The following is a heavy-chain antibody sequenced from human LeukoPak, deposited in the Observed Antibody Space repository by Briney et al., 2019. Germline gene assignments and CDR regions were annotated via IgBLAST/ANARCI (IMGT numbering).Heavy chain of an antibody. Sequence: GGSLRLSCAASGFTFDDYAMHWVRQAPGEGLEWVSGISWNSGSIGYADSVKGRFTISRDNAKNSLYLQMNSLRAEDMALYYCAKSYGGYYMDVWGKGTTVTVSS. CDR3: AKSYGGYYMDV. J-gene: IGHJ6*03. V-gene: IGHV3-9*03. D-gene: IGHD3-16*01. CDR1: GFTFDDYA. CDR2: ISWNSGSI.